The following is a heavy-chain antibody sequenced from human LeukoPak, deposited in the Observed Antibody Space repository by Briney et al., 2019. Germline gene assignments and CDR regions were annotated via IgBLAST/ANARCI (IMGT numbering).Heavy chain of an antibody. D-gene: IGHD4-23*01. CDR2: IYYSGST. CDR3: ARDSVVTENYFDY. V-gene: IGHV4-59*01. Sequence: PSETLSLTCTVSGGSISSYYWGWIRQPPGKGLEWIGYIYYSGSTNYNPSLKSRVTISVDTSKNQFSLKLSSVTAADTAVYYCARDSVVTENYFDYWGQGTLVTVSS. CDR1: GGSISSYY. J-gene: IGHJ4*02.